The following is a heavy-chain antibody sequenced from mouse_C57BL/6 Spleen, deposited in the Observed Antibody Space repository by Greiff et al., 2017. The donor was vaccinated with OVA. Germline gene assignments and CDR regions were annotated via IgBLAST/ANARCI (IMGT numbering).Heavy chain of an antibody. CDR3: ARGDDGYYFDY. CDR1: GYAFSSYW. D-gene: IGHD2-12*01. CDR2: IYPGDGDT. J-gene: IGHJ2*01. Sequence: QVHVKQSGAELVKPGASVKISCKASGYAFSSYWMNWVKQRPGKGLEWIGQIYPGDGDTNYNGKFKGKATLTADKSYSTAYMQLSSLTSEDSAVYFCARGDDGYYFDYWGQGTTLTVSS. V-gene: IGHV1-80*01.